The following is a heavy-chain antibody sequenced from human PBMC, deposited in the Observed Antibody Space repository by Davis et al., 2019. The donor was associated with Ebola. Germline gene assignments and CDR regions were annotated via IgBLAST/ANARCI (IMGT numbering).Heavy chain of an antibody. CDR3: TRDLTAGTGWFDP. CDR1: GYTFSSHG. D-gene: IGHD6-13*01. Sequence: ASVKVSCKTSGYTFSSHGINWVRQAPGQGLEWMGWISPYNDNTNYAQRFQGRVTMTTDTSTSTAYMELRSLRSDDTAVYYCTRDLTAGTGWFDPWGQGTLVTVSS. CDR2: ISPYNDNT. J-gene: IGHJ5*02. V-gene: IGHV1-18*04.